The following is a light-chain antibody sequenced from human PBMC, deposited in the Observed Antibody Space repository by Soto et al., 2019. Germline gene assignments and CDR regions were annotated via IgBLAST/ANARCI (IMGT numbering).Light chain of an antibody. J-gene: IGKJ1*01. CDR1: QSVSSN. Sequence: EIVMTQSPATLSVSPGERATLSCRASQSVSSNLAWYQQKPGQAPRLLIYGASTRATGIPANFSGSGSGTDFTLTISSLQSEDFAVYYCQQYYNWPPWTFGQGTKVDIK. CDR2: GAS. CDR3: QQYYNWPPWT. V-gene: IGKV3-15*01.